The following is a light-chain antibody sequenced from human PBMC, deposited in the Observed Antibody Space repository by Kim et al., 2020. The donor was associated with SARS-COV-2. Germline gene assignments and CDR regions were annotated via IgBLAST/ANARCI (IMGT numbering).Light chain of an antibody. J-gene: IGLJ2*01. V-gene: IGLV3-1*01. CDR3: QAWDSTTVV. Sequence: SVSPGQTATITCSGHDLGDKYVSWYQQKPGQSPVLVINEDTKRPSGIPERFSGSNSGNTATLTIGGTQAMDEADYYCQAWDSTTVVFGGGTKVTVL. CDR2: EDT. CDR1: DLGDKY.